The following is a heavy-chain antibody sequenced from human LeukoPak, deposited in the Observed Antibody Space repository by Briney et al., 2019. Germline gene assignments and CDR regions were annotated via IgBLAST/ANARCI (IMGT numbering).Heavy chain of an antibody. J-gene: IGHJ5*01. CDR2: INPNSGGA. D-gene: IGHD2-8*01. V-gene: IGHV1-2*02. CDR3: ARDNGDWFDY. Sequence: ASVKVSCKASGYTFTSYYMHWVRQAPGQGLEWMGWINPNSGGANCAQKFQGRVTMTRDTSISTAYMELSRLRSDDTAVYYCARDNGDWFDYWGQGTLVTVSS. CDR1: GYTFTSYY.